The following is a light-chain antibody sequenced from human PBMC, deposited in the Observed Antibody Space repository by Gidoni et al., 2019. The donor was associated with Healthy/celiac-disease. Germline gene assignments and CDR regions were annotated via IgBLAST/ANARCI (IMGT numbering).Light chain of an antibody. Sequence: EIVMTQSPATLSVSPGERATLSCRASQSVSSNLAWYQQKPGPATRLLIYGASTRATGIPARFSGSGSGTEFTLTISSLQSEDFAVYYCQQYNNWPPLTFGGGTKVEIK. CDR1: QSVSSN. CDR2: GAS. J-gene: IGKJ4*01. CDR3: QQYNNWPPLT. V-gene: IGKV3-15*01.